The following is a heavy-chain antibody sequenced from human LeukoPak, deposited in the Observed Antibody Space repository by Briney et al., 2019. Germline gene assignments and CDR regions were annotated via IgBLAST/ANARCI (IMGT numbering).Heavy chain of an antibody. V-gene: IGHV1-46*01. CDR3: ARSTGIYSDFDY. CDR1: GYNFINYY. J-gene: IGHJ4*02. D-gene: IGHD1-26*01. CDR2: INPSGGSA. Sequence: GASVKVSCKASGYNFINYYIHWVRQAPGQGLEWMGIINPSGGSATYAQKFQGRVTMTRDMSTSTVYIELSSLRSEDTAVYYCARSTGIYSDFDYWGQGTLVTVSS.